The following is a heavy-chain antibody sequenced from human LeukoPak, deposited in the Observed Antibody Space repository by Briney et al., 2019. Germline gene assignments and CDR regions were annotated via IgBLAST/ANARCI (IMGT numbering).Heavy chain of an antibody. CDR1: GYSISSSNW. D-gene: IGHD3-10*01. CDR2: MFYSGST. Sequence: SETLSLTCAVSGYSISSSNWWGWIRQPPGKGLEWIGYMFYSGSTNYNPSLKSRVTMSVDTSKNQFSLKLSSVTAADTAVYYCARDSPYYYGSGSATYYMDVWGKGTTVTISS. J-gene: IGHJ6*03. CDR3: ARDSPYYYGSGSATYYMDV. V-gene: IGHV4-28*03.